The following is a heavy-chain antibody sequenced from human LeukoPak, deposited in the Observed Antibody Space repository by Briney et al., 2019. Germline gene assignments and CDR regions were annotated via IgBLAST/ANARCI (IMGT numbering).Heavy chain of an antibody. Sequence: GGSLRLSCAASGFTFSSYAMSWVRQAPGKGLEWVSAISGSGGSTYYADSVKGRFTISRDNSKNTLYLQMNSLRAEDTVVYYCALGSGPALFFDYWGQGTLVTVSS. CDR1: GFTFSSYA. J-gene: IGHJ4*02. V-gene: IGHV3-23*01. D-gene: IGHD3-3*01. CDR2: ISGSGGST. CDR3: ALGSGPALFFDY.